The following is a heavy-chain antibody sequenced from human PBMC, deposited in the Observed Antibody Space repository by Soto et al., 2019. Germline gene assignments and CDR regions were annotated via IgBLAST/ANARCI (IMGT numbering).Heavy chain of an antibody. J-gene: IGHJ6*02. CDR1: GDSVSSNSAA. CDR3: ARGLNYYASGSPSYATDV. D-gene: IGHD3-10*01. V-gene: IGHV6-1*01. Sequence: PSQTLSLTCAISGDSVSSNSAAWNWIRQSPSRGLEWLGRTYYRSKWYNDYAISVENRITINPDPSKNQFSLQLNSVTPEDTAIYYCARGLNYYASGSPSYATDVQGQVPTDTVSS. CDR2: TYYRSKWYN.